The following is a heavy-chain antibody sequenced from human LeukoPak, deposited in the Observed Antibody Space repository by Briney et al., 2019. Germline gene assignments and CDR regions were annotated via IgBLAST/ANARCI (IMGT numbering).Heavy chain of an antibody. CDR2: IYSGGST. V-gene: IGHV3-53*01. Sequence: GGSLRLSCAASGFTFSSYSMNWVRQAPGKGLEWVSVIYSGGSTYYADSVKGRFTISRDNSKNTLYLQMNSLRAGDTAVYYCARVLQGIAAAGTPLYYYYYYYMDVWGKGTTVTISS. CDR1: GFTFSSYS. CDR3: ARVLQGIAAAGTPLYYYYYYYMDV. J-gene: IGHJ6*03. D-gene: IGHD6-13*01.